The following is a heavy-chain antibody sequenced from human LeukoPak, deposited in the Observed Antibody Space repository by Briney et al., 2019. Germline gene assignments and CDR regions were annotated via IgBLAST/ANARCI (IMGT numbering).Heavy chain of an antibody. CDR2: IYHNGGT. D-gene: IGHD3-22*01. CDR1: GGSISIYY. V-gene: IGHV4-59*01. J-gene: IGHJ4*02. Sequence: SETLSLTCTASGGSISIYYWSWIRQLPGKGLEWIGYIYHNGGTKYNPSLRSRVTMSVDTSKNHVSLKLGSVTAADTAVYYCARDRRGYYDSSGYFDHWGQGTLVTVSS. CDR3: ARDRRGYYDSSGYFDH.